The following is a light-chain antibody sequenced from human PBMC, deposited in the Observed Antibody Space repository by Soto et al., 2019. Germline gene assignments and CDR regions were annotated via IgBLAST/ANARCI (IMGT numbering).Light chain of an antibody. CDR2: GAS. CDR3: QQSYSPIT. CDR1: QSVSSSF. J-gene: IGKJ5*01. V-gene: IGKV3-20*01. Sequence: VFLQSPDTLCFSLGASATLSCRASQSVSSSFLAWYQKKPGQARRLLIYGASSRATGIPDRCSGSGSGTDFTLTISSLQPEDFATYCCQQSYSPITFGQGARLEIK.